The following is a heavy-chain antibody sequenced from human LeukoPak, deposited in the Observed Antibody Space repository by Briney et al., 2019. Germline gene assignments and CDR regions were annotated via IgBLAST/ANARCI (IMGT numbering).Heavy chain of an antibody. CDR1: GFTFSSYD. Sequence: GGSLRLSCAASGFTFSSYDVHWVRQATGKGLEWVSAIGTAGDTYYPGSVKGRFTISRENAKNSLYLQMNSLRAGDTAVYYCAREAVTGYGSGSWVSYYYYGLDVWGQGTTVTVSS. CDR3: AREAVTGYGSGSWVSYYYYGLDV. J-gene: IGHJ6*02. V-gene: IGHV3-13*04. CDR2: IGTAGDT. D-gene: IGHD3-10*01.